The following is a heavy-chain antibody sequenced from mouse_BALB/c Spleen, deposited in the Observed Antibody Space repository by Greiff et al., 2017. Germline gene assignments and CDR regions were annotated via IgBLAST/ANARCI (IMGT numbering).Heavy chain of an antibody. V-gene: IGHV1-7*01. CDR1: GYTFTSYW. Sequence: QVQLQQSGAELAKPGASVKMSCKASGYTFTSYWMHWVKQRPGQGLEWIGYINPSTGYTEYNQKFKDKATLTADKSSSTAYMQLSSLTSEDSAVYYCARPTFHYGDFDYWGQGTTLTVSS. CDR3: ARPTFHYGDFDY. D-gene: IGHD1-1*01. J-gene: IGHJ2*01. CDR2: INPSTGYT.